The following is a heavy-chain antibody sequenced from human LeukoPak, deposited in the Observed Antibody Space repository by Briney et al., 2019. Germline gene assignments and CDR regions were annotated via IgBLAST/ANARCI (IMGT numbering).Heavy chain of an antibody. V-gene: IGHV1-8*01. CDR1: GYTFTSYD. CDR2: MNPNSGNT. J-gene: IGHJ4*02. D-gene: IGHD4-17*01. Sequence: ASVKVSCKASGYTFTSYDINWVRQATGQGLEWMGWMNPNSGNTGYAQKFQGRVTMTRNTSISTAYMELSSLRSEDTAVYYCARGRSDEDDYGDLRGDYWGQGTLVTVSS. CDR3: ARGRSDEDDYGDLRGDY.